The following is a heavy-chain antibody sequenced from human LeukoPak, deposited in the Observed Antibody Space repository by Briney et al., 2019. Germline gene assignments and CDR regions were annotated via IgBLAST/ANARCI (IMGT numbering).Heavy chain of an antibody. CDR1: GFTFSSYG. CDR2: IRYDGSNK. CDR3: AKAPSADHYYDSSGFGNYMDV. V-gene: IGHV3-30*02. Sequence: GRCLRLSCAASGFTFSSYGMHWVRQAPGKGLEWVAFIRYDGSNKYYADSVKGRFTISRDNSKNTLYLQMNSLRAEDTAVYYCAKAPSADHYYDSSGFGNYMDVWGKGTTVTVSS. J-gene: IGHJ6*03. D-gene: IGHD3-22*01.